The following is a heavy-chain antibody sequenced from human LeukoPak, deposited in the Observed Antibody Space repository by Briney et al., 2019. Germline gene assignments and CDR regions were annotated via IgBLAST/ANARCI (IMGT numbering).Heavy chain of an antibody. CDR2: IWYDGSNK. D-gene: IGHD6-13*01. Sequence: PGGSLRLSCAASGFTFSNYGMHWVRQAPGKGLEWVAVIWYDGSNKYYADFVKGRFTLSRDNSKNTLFLQMNSLRPEDAAVYFCARDLTQLALFDYWGQGTLVTVSS. CDR3: ARDLTQLALFDY. V-gene: IGHV3-33*01. J-gene: IGHJ4*02. CDR1: GFTFSNYG.